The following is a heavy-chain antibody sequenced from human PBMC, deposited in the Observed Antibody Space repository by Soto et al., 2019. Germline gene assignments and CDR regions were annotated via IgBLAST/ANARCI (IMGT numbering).Heavy chain of an antibody. CDR3: ARLAATHYDFWSDPGHYYGMDV. CDR2: IYYSGST. J-gene: IGHJ6*02. D-gene: IGHD3-3*01. V-gene: IGHV4-31*03. Sequence: SETLSLTCTVSGGSIIRGGYYWIWIRQHPGKGLEWIGYIYYSGSTYYNPSLKSRVTISVDTSKNQFSLKLSSVTAADTAVYYCARLAATHYDFWSDPGHYYGMDVWGQGTTVTVSS. CDR1: GGSIIRGGYY.